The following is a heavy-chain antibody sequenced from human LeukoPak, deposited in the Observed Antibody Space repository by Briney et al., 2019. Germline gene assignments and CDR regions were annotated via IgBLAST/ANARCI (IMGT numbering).Heavy chain of an antibody. CDR1: GDSFSSTIHY. D-gene: IGHD4-17*01. J-gene: IGHJ4*02. CDR3: ARRYGDHTDS. CDR2: SYYGGKT. V-gene: IGHV4-39*01. Sequence: SETLSLTCTVSGDSFSSTIHYWGWIRQPPGKGLEWIASSYYGGKTPSNPSLKSRVTISVDTSKKQFSLSLSSVTAADTAVYYCARRYGDHTDSWGPGILVTVSS.